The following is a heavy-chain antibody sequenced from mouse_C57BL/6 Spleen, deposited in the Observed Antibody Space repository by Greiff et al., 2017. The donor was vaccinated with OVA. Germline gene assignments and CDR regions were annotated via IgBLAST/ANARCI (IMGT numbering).Heavy chain of an antibody. D-gene: IGHD2-3*01. J-gene: IGHJ4*01. CDR3: ARSADGYDAMDY. Sequence: QVQLQQSGAELVKPGASVKLSCKASGYTFTSYWMQWVKQRPGQGLEWIGEIDPSDSYTNYNQKFKGKATLTVDTSSSTAYMQLSSLTSEDSAVYYCARSADGYDAMDYWGQGTSVTVSS. CDR1: GYTFTSYW. V-gene: IGHV1-50*01. CDR2: IDPSDSYT.